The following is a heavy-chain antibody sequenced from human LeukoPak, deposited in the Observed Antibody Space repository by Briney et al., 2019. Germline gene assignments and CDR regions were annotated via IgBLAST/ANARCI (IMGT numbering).Heavy chain of an antibody. J-gene: IGHJ4*02. Sequence: SETLSLTCTVSGGSISSYYWSWIRQPPGKGLEWIGYIYYSGSTNYNPSLKSRVTISVDTTKNQFSLKLSSVTAADTAVYYCARVDGDYVYYFDYWGQGTLVTVSS. D-gene: IGHD4-17*01. V-gene: IGHV4-59*01. CDR1: GGSISSYY. CDR2: IYYSGST. CDR3: ARVDGDYVYYFDY.